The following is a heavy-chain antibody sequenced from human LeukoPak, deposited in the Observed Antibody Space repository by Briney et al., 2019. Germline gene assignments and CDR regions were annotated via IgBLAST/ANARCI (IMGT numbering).Heavy chain of an antibody. Sequence: SVKVSCKASGGTFSSYAISWVRQAPGQGLEWMGRIIPILGIANYAQKFQGRVTITADKSTSTAYMELSSLRSEDTAVYYCAREGRRDGYSNGMDVWGQGTTVTVSS. CDR2: IIPILGIA. V-gene: IGHV1-69*04. J-gene: IGHJ6*02. D-gene: IGHD5-24*01. CDR3: AREGRRDGYSNGMDV. CDR1: GGTFSSYA.